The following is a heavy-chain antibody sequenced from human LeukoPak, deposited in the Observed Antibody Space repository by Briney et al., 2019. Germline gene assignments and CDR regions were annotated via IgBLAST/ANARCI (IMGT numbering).Heavy chain of an antibody. Sequence: GGSLRLSCAASGFTFSSYSMNWVRQAPGEGLEWVSSISSSDSYIYYADSVKGRFTISRDNAKNSLYLQMNSLRAEDTAVYYCARGNDSSGYYYFFFDYWGQGTLVTVSS. CDR2: ISSSDSYI. CDR3: ARGNDSSGYYYFFFDY. V-gene: IGHV3-21*01. CDR1: GFTFSSYS. D-gene: IGHD3-22*01. J-gene: IGHJ4*02.